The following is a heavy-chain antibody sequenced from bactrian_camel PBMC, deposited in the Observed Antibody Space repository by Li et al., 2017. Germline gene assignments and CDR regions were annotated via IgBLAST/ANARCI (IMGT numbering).Heavy chain of an antibody. CDR1: GDLYLKNA. J-gene: IGHJ4*01. V-gene: IGHV3S9*01. Sequence: HVQLVESGGGAVQPGGSLRLSCVASGDLYLKNAMGWFRQAPGKGLEWLFSISSGLNTYYADSVKGRFTISTDNARNTLYLQMASLRPEDTAVYYCVAREYGLGYGYWGQGTQVTVS. CDR3: VAREYGLGYGY. D-gene: IGHD5*01. CDR2: ISSGLNT.